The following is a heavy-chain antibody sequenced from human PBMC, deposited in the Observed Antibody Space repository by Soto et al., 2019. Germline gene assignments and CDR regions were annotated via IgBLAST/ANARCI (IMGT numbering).Heavy chain of an antibody. Sequence: EVQLLESGGGLVQPGGSLRLSCAASGFTFSSYAMSWVRQAPGKGLEWVSAISGSGGSTYYADSVKGRFTISRDNSQKTLYLHMYSLRAEDTAVYYCAKVLVPAAIGQNWFDPWGQGTLVAVSS. V-gene: IGHV3-23*01. CDR1: GFTFSSYA. CDR3: AKVLVPAAIGQNWFDP. CDR2: ISGSGGST. J-gene: IGHJ5*02. D-gene: IGHD2-2*01.